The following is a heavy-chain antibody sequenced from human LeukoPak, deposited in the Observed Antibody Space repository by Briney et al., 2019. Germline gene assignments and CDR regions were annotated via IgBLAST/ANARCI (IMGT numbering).Heavy chain of an antibody. J-gene: IGHJ6*03. CDR3: AREVDDGYYYYYMDV. V-gene: IGHV4-59*11. CDR1: GGSISSHY. Sequence: KPSETLSLTCTVSGGSISSHYWSWIRQPPGKGLEWIGYIYYSGSTNYNPSLKSRVTISVDTSKNQFSLKLSSVTAADTAVYYCAREVDDGYYYYYMDVWGKGTTATVSS. D-gene: IGHD4-17*01. CDR2: IYYSGST.